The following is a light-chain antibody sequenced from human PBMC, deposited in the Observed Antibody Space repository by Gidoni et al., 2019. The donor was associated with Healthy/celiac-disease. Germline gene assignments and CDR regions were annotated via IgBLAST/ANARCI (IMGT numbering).Light chain of an antibody. Sequence: SALTQPASVSGSPGQSITISCTGTSSDVGGFNFVSWYQQHPGKAPNLIIYDVSNRPSGVSNRFAGSKSGNTASLTISGLQAEDEADYYCSSYTRSSSYVFGTGTKVTVL. CDR3: SSYTRSSSYV. CDR1: SSDVGGFNF. J-gene: IGLJ1*01. CDR2: DVS. V-gene: IGLV2-14*03.